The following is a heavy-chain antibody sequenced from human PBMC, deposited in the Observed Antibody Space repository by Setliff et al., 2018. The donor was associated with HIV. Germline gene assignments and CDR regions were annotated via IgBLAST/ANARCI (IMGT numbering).Heavy chain of an antibody. CDR3: ARDLIWGASDY. J-gene: IGHJ4*02. D-gene: IGHD7-27*01. V-gene: IGHV3-74*01. CDR2: INTDGSST. Sequence: GESLKISCAASGFTFSSHWMHWVRQAPGKGLVWVSRINTDGSSTSYADSVKGRFTISRDNAKNTLYLQMNSLRAEDTAIYYCARDLIWGASDYWGEGTLVTSPQ. CDR1: GFTFSSHW.